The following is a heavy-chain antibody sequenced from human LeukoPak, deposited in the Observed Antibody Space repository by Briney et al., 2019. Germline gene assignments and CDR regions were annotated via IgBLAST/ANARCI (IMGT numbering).Heavy chain of an antibody. V-gene: IGHV1-2*02. D-gene: IGHD1-26*01. J-gene: IGHJ5*02. Sequence: VASVKVSCKASGYTFTNSYIHWVRQAPGQGLEWMGSMNPKSGGTKYAQKFQGRVSMTRDTSISTAYMELASLTSDDTAVYYCARAGGRSWFDPWGQGTLVTVSS. CDR3: ARAGGRSWFDP. CDR1: GYTFTNSY. CDR2: MNPKSGGT.